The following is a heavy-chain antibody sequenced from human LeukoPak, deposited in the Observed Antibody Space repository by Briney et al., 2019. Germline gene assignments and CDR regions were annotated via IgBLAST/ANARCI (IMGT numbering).Heavy chain of an antibody. V-gene: IGHV4-39*01. D-gene: IGHD3/OR15-3a*01. CDR1: GVSISSSNSY. CDR3: ARQTGSGLFILP. Sequence: SETLSLTCTVFGVSISSSNSYWGWIRQPPGKGLEWIGSIYYSGNTYYNASLKSQVSISIDTSKNQFSLRLTSVTAADTAVYYCARQTGSGLFILPGGQGTLVTVSS. J-gene: IGHJ4*02. CDR2: IYYSGNT.